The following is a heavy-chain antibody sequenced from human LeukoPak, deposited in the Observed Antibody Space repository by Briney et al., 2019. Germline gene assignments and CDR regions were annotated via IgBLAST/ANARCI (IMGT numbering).Heavy chain of an antibody. CDR1: GYTFTSYY. D-gene: IGHD4-11*01. CDR2: INPSGGST. Sequence: ASVKVSCKASGYTFTSYYMHWVRQAPGQGLEWMGIINPSGGSTSYAQKFQGRVTMTRDTSTSTVYMELSSLRSEDTAVYYCARDRTTVTTIDAFDIWGQGTMVTVSS. V-gene: IGHV1-46*01. CDR3: ARDRTTVTTIDAFDI. J-gene: IGHJ3*02.